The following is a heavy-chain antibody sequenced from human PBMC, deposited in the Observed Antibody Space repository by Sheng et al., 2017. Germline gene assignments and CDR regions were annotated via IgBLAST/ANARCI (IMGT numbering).Heavy chain of an antibody. CDR2: IYYSGGT. D-gene: IGHD4-17*01. CDR3: ARSTSVTTYTDY. Sequence: QLQLQESGPGLVKPSETLSLTCTVSGGSISSSSYYWGWIRQPPGKGLEWIGSIYYSGGTYYNPSLRSRVTVSVDTSKNQFSLKMSSVTAADTAVYYCARSTSVTTYTDYWGQGTLVTVSS. J-gene: IGHJ4*02. CDR1: GGSISSSSYY. V-gene: IGHV4-39*07.